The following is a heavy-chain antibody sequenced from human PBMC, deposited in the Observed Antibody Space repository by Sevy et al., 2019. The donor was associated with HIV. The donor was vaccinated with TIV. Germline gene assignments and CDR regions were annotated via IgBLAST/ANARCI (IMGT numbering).Heavy chain of an antibody. D-gene: IGHD2-21*02. CDR1: EFTFSKYW. V-gene: IGHV3-7*01. CDR3: VRGGGACDY. Sequence: GGSLRLSCAASEFTFSKYWMGWVRQAPGKGPEWEANIKGDGSDKYFLDSVKGRFTISRDNAKSSLYLRMNSLRDEDTAIYYCVRGGGACDYWGQGTLVTVSS. J-gene: IGHJ4*02. CDR2: IKGDGSDK.